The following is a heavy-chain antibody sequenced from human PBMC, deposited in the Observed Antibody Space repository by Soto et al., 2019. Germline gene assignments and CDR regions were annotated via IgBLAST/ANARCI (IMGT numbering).Heavy chain of an antibody. V-gene: IGHV3-48*01. CDR1: GITFRGNG. D-gene: IGHD6-13*01. CDR2: IASSSSTI. J-gene: IGHJ4*02. CDR3: ARGMGITATGRYDY. Sequence: EVQLVESGGGSVQPGGSRRLSCAASGITFRGNGMNWVRQAPGKGLEWVSYIASSSSTIYYADSVKGRFTISRDNAKNSLYLHMNSLRVDDTAVYDCARGMGITATGRYDYWGQGILVTVSS.